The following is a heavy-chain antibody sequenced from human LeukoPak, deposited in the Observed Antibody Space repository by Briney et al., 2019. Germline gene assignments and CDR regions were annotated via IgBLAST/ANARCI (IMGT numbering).Heavy chain of an antibody. CDR1: GGSISSYY. V-gene: IGHV4-4*07. D-gene: IGHD3-3*01. J-gene: IGHJ5*02. CDR3: AREFTIFASGWFDP. Sequence: NPSETLSLTCTVSGGSISSYYWSWIRRPAGKGLEWIGRIYTSGSTNYNPSLKSRVTMSVDTSKNQFSLKLSSVTAADTAVYYCAREFTIFASGWFDPWGQGTLVTVSS. CDR2: IYTSGST.